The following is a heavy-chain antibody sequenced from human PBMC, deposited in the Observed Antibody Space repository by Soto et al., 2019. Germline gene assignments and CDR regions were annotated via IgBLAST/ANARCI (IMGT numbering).Heavy chain of an antibody. Sequence: EVQLVESGGGLVQPGRSLRLSCAASGFTFSNYAMHWVRQAPGKGLEWVSLITWNSDSLSYADSVKGRFTISRDNSKNSLYLDMNSLRPEDTALYYCANSFGSGSYPFDSWGQGTLVTVSS. CDR1: GFTFSNYA. CDR2: ITWNSDSL. J-gene: IGHJ4*02. D-gene: IGHD3-10*01. V-gene: IGHV3-9*01. CDR3: ANSFGSGSYPFDS.